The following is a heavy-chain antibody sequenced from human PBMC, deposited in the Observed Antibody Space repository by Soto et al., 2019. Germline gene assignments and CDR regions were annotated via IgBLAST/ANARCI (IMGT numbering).Heavy chain of an antibody. CDR1: GGSISSSNW. CDR2: IYHSGST. V-gene: IGHV4-4*02. Sequence: SETLSLTCAVSGGSISSSNWWSWVRQPPGKGLEWIGEIYHSGSTNYNPSLKSRVTISVDKSKNQFSLKLSSVTAADTAVYYCARETYSSSSGNYFDYWGQGSLGTVSS. J-gene: IGHJ4*02. CDR3: ARETYSSSSGNYFDY. D-gene: IGHD6-6*01.